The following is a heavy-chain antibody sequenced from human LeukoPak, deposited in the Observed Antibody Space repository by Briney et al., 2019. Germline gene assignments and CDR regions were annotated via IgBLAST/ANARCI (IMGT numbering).Heavy chain of an antibody. CDR3: ARGPSAVVRGI. CDR1: GDSISSGNYY. J-gene: IGHJ4*02. V-gene: IGHV4-61*02. CDR2: MYVSGST. Sequence: SETLSLTCTVSGDSISSGNYYWSWIRQPAGKGLEWIGRMYVSGSTNYNPSLKSRVTMSVDTSKNQFSLSLSAVTAADTAVYYCARGPSAVVRGIWGQGTLVTVSS.